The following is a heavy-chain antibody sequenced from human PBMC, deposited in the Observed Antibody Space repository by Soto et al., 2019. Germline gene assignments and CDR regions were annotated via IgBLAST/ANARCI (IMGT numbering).Heavy chain of an antibody. J-gene: IGHJ4*02. CDR2: IRSRDSDYAT. D-gene: IGHD6-6*01. V-gene: IGHV3-73*01. CDR1: GFTFSGSV. CDR3: TTYGNSSKGFDY. Sequence: EVQLVESGGGLVHPGGSLKLYCAVSGFTFSGSVMHWVRQAPGKGLEWLGRIRSRDSDYATSYAESVKGRVTISRDDSKNTAYLQVTSLKIEDTALYYCTTYGNSSKGFDYWGQGTRVTVSS.